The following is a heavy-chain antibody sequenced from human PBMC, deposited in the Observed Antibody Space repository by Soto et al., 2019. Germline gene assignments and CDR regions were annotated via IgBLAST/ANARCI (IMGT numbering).Heavy chain of an antibody. J-gene: IGHJ6*03. D-gene: IGHD3-3*01. CDR3: ARDGAMGYDFWSGYYEDYYYMDV. CDR2: IYYSGST. Sequence: SETLSLTCTVSGGSISSYYWSWIRQPPGKGLEWIGYIYYSGSTNYNPSLKSRVTISVDTSKNQFSLKLSSVTAADTAVYYCARDGAMGYDFWSGYYEDYYYMDVWGKGTTVTVS. CDR1: GGSISSYY. V-gene: IGHV4-59*01.